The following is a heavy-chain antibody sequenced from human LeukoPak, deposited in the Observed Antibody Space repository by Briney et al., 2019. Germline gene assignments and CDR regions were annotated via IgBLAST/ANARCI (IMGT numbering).Heavy chain of an antibody. CDR3: ARVHRTSRYGSADLSYAFDI. Sequence: GGSLRLSCAASGFTFSSYAMSWVRQAPGKGLEWVSAISGSGGSTYYADSVKGRFTISRDNSKNTLYLQMNSLRAEDTAVYYCARVHRTSRYGSADLSYAFDIWGQGTMVTVSS. CDR1: GFTFSSYA. V-gene: IGHV3-23*01. CDR2: ISGSGGST. D-gene: IGHD4-17*01. J-gene: IGHJ3*02.